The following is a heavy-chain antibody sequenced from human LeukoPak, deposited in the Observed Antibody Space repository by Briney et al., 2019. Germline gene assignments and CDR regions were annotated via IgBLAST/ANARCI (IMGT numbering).Heavy chain of an antibody. D-gene: IGHD2-8*01. Sequence: SQTLSLTCAISGDSASSNRAAWNWIRQSPSRGLEWLGRTYYRSRWYNDYAVSVKSRITISPDTSKNQFSLQLNSMTPEDTAVYYCARDLSLSMYEWGQGTLVTVSS. CDR1: GDSASSNRAA. CDR2: TYYRSRWYN. CDR3: ARDLSLSMYE. V-gene: IGHV6-1*01. J-gene: IGHJ4*02.